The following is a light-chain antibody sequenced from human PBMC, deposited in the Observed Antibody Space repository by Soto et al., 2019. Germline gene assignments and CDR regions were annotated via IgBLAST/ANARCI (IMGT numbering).Light chain of an antibody. CDR2: DVS. V-gene: IGLV2-11*01. CDR1: SSDVGGYNY. CDR3: CSYAGNYTLL. Sequence: QSPLTQPRSVSGSPGQSVTISCTGTSSDVGGYNYVSWYQQHPGKAPKLMIYDVSKRPSGVPDRFSGSKSGNTASVAISGLQAEDEADYYCCSYAGNYTLLFGGGTKLTVL. J-gene: IGLJ2*01.